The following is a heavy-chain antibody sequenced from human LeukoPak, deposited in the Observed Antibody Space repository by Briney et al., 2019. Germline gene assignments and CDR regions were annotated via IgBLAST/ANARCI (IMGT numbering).Heavy chain of an antibody. CDR3: AKGGTVTTSGMDV. V-gene: IGHV3-66*02. Sequence: GGSLRLSCAASGFTVSSNYMSWVRQAPGKGLEWVSVIYSGGSTYYADSVKGRFTISRDNSKNTLYLQMNSLRAEDTAVYYCAKGGTVTTSGMDVWGQGTTVTVSS. J-gene: IGHJ6*02. CDR1: GFTVSSNY. D-gene: IGHD4-17*01. CDR2: IYSGGST.